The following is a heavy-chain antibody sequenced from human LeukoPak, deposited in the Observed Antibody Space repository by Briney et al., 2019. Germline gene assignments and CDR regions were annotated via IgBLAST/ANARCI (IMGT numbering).Heavy chain of an antibody. CDR3: ARQSGGDWYYFDY. D-gene: IGHD2-21*02. Sequence: GESLKISCQGSGYSFTTYWIGWVRQMPGKGLELMWIIYPGDSDTTYSPSFQGQVTISADKSISTAYLQWSSLKASDTAMYYCARQSGGDWYYFDYWGQGTLVTVSS. CDR1: GYSFTTYW. J-gene: IGHJ4*02. V-gene: IGHV5-51*01. CDR2: IYPGDSDT.